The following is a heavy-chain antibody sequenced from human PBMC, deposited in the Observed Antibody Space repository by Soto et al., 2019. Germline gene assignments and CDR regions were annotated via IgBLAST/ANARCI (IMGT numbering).Heavy chain of an antibody. J-gene: IGHJ3*02. CDR1: GYTFTSYG. D-gene: IGHD3-22*01. Sequence: ASVKVSCKASGYTFTSYGISWVRQAPGQGLEWMGWISAYNGNTNHAQKLQGRVTMTTDTSTSTAYMELRSLRSDDTAVYYCAREGWGNYYDSSGYYPRAFDIWGQGTMVTVSS. V-gene: IGHV1-18*01. CDR3: AREGWGNYYDSSGYYPRAFDI. CDR2: ISAYNGNT.